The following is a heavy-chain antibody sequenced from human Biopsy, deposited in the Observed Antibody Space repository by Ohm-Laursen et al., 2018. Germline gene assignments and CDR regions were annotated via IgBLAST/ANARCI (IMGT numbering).Heavy chain of an antibody. Sequence: SDTLSLTCAVYVGSFSGYYWSWIRQPPGKGLEWIGEIKHSGSTNYNPSLKSRVTISVDTSMNQFSLKLISVTAADTAVYYCARGMRYCTNAVCYKSGSGSYYRYYYGMDVWGQGTTVTVSS. CDR3: ARGMRYCTNAVCYKSGSGSYYRYYYGMDV. CDR1: VGSFSGYY. V-gene: IGHV4-34*01. CDR2: IKHSGST. J-gene: IGHJ6*02. D-gene: IGHD2-8*01.